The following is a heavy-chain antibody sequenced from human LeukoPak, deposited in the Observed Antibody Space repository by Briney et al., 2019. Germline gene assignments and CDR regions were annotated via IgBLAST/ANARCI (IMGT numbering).Heavy chain of an antibody. CDR1: GFTFSSHA. V-gene: IGHV3-23*01. CDR3: AKDGRRYCSGGTCYDYFDY. D-gene: IGHD2-15*01. CDR2: VSGSGGTT. J-gene: IGHJ4*02. Sequence: GSLRLSCAASGFTFSSHAMSWVRQAPGKGLEWVSAVSGSGGTTYYADSVKGRFTISRDNSKNTLYLQMNSLRAEDTAVYYCAKDGRRYCSGGTCYDYFDYWGQGTLVTVSS.